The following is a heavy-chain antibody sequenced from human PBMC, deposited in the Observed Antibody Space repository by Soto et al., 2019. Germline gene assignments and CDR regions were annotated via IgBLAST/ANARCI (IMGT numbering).Heavy chain of an antibody. CDR1: GFTFSSYD. D-gene: IGHD1-1*01. CDR3: AKGGIGTNIDY. Sequence: EVQLLESGGGLVQPGGSLRLSCAASGFTFSSYDMTWVRQAPGKGLEWVSGITAGGGSTDYADSVKGRFTISRDNSKNSLYLQRNSLRPKVSAVFYCAKGGIGTNIDYWGRGTLVTVSS. J-gene: IGHJ4*02. CDR2: ITAGGGST. V-gene: IGHV3-23*01.